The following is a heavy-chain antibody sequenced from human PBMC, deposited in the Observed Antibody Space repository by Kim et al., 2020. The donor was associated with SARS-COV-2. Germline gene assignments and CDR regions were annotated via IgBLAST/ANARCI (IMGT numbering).Heavy chain of an antibody. Sequence: ASVKVSCKASGYTFTSYGISWVRQAPGQGLEWMGWISAYNGNTNYAQKLQGRVTMTTDTSTSTAYMELRSLRSDDTAVYYCARLRLALLWFGEFKGYAFDIWGQGTMVTVSS. CDR2: ISAYNGNT. D-gene: IGHD3-10*01. J-gene: IGHJ3*02. V-gene: IGHV1-18*01. CDR1: GYTFTSYG. CDR3: ARLRLALLWFGEFKGYAFDI.